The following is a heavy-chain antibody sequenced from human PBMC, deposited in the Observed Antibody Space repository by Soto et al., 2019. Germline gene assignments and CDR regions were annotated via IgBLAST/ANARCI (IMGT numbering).Heavy chain of an antibody. CDR1: GGSFSGYY. D-gene: IGHD5-18*01. CDR3: ARGPHAPDTSFDY. V-gene: IGHV4-34*01. J-gene: IGHJ4*02. CDR2: INHSGST. Sequence: QVQLQQWGAGLLKPSETLSLTCAVYGGSFSGYYWSWIRQPPGKGLEWIGEINHSGSTNYNPSLKSRVTISVDPSKNQFSLKLSSVTAADTAVYYCARGPHAPDTSFDYWGQGTLVTVSS.